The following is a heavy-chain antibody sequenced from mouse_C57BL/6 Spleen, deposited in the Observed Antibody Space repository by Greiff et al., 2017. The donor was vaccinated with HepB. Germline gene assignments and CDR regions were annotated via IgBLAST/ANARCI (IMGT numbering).Heavy chain of an antibody. CDR2: IDPETGGT. Sequence: VQLQESGAELVRPGASVTLSCKASGYTFTDYEMHWVKQTPVHGLEWIGAIDPETGGTAYNQKFKGKAILTADKSSSTAYMELRSLTSEDSAVYYCTSYLYARDYWGQGTSVTVSS. D-gene: IGHD5-1*01. CDR1: GYTFTDYE. CDR3: TSYLYARDY. J-gene: IGHJ4*01. V-gene: IGHV1-15*01.